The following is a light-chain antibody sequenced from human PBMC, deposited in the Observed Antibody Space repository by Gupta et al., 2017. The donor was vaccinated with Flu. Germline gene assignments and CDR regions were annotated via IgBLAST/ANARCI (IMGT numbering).Light chain of an antibody. J-gene: IGKJ1*01. CDR3: QQSDSTPRT. CDR1: QSISSY. Sequence: PTSLSASVGDRVTITCRASQSISSYLNWYQQKPGKAPKLLIYAASSLQSGVPSRFSGSGSGTDFTLTISRLQPEDFATYYCQQSDSTPRTFSQGTKVEIK. CDR2: AAS. V-gene: IGKV1-39*01.